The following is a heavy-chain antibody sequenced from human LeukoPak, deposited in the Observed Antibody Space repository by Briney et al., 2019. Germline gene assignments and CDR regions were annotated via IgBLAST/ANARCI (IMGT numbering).Heavy chain of an antibody. J-gene: IGHJ6*03. CDR1: GGSISSYY. D-gene: IGHD6-6*01. CDR3: ARGADSSSPLCYYYYMDV. CDR2: IYTSGST. Sequence: SETLSLTCTVSGGSISSYYWSWIRQPAGKGLEWIGRIYTSGSTNYNPSLKSRVTMSVDTSKNQFSLKLSSVTAADTAVYYCARGADSSSPLCYYYYMDVWGKGTTVTVSS. V-gene: IGHV4-4*07.